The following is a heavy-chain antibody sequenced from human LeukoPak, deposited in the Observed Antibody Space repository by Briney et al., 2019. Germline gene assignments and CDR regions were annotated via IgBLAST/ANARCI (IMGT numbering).Heavy chain of an antibody. J-gene: IGHJ1*01. V-gene: IGHV3-48*03. CDR1: GFTFSSYE. D-gene: IGHD3-22*01. CDR2: ISSSGSTI. Sequence: PGGSLRLSCAASGFTFSSYEMNWVRQAPGKGLEWVSYISSSGSTIYYADSVKGRFTTSRDNAKNSLYLQMNSLRAEDTAVYYCATPNYYDSSGFFEHWGQGTLVTVSS. CDR3: ATPNYYDSSGFFEH.